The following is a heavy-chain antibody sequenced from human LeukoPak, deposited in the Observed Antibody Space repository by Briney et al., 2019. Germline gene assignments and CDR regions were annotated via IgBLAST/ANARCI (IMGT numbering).Heavy chain of an antibody. D-gene: IGHD3-9*01. CDR1: GFAFANYA. Sequence: QTGGSLRLSCAASGFAFANYAMAWVRQAPGEGLDWVSGISGSGGTTYQADPVRGRFTISRDNSKNTLYLQMNSLRAEDTAVYYCARVGNLLSLVGNYDYWGQGTLVTVSS. CDR3: ARVGNLLSLVGNYDY. J-gene: IGHJ4*02. CDR2: ISGSGGTT. V-gene: IGHV3-23*01.